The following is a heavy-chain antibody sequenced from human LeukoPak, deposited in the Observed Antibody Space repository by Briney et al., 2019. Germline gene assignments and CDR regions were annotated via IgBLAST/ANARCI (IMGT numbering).Heavy chain of an antibody. Sequence: GGSRRLSCAASGFTLSTYWMHWVRQVPGKGLVWVSRIDTDGTGTSYADSVKGRFTVSRDNAKNTLYLQMISLRAEDTAVYYCTRLGGSSGVDYWGQGTLVTVSS. V-gene: IGHV3-74*01. CDR2: IDTDGTGT. J-gene: IGHJ4*02. D-gene: IGHD6-19*01. CDR1: GFTLSTYW. CDR3: TRLGGSSGVDY.